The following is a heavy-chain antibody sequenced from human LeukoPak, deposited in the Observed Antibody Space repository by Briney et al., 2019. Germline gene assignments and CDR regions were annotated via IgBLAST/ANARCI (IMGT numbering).Heavy chain of an antibody. Sequence: GGSLRVSRAASGFTASSNDMSWVRQAPGKGLEWVSVIYSGGSTYYADSVKGRFTISRDNSKNTLYLQMNSLRAEDTAVYYCARPASHYYYSMAVCGQGTTVTVSS. J-gene: IGHJ6*02. V-gene: IGHV3-66*04. CDR2: IYSGGST. CDR1: GFTASSND. CDR3: ARPASHYYYSMAV.